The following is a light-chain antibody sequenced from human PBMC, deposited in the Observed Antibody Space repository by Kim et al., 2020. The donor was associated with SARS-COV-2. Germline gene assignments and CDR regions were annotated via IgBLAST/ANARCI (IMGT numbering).Light chain of an antibody. V-gene: IGLV2-8*01. CDR3: SSYAGSNNLV. CDR2: EVS. CDR1: SSDVGGYNY. J-gene: IGLJ2*01. Sequence: QSALTQPPSASGSPGQSVTISCTGTSSDVGGYNYVSWYQQHPGKAPKLMIYEVSKRPSGVSDRFSGSKSGNTASLTVSGLQAEDEADYCCSSYAGSNNLVFGGGTQLTVL.